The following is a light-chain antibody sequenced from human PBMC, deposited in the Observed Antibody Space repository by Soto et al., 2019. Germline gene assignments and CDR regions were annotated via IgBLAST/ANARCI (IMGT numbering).Light chain of an antibody. Sequence: IVMTQSPDSLAVSLGGRATINCKSSQSVLYSSNNKNYLAWYQQKPGQPPKLLIYWASTRESGVPDRFSGSGSGTDFTLTISSLQAEDVAVYYCQQHYSTPWTFGQGTKVEIK. V-gene: IGKV4-1*01. CDR1: QSVLYSSNNKNY. CDR2: WAS. CDR3: QQHYSTPWT. J-gene: IGKJ1*01.